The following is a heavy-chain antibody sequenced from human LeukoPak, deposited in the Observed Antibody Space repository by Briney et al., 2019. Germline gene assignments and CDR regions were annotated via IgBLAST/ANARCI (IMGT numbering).Heavy chain of an antibody. CDR2: INAGNGNT. J-gene: IGHJ4*02. CDR1: GYTFTSYA. CDR3: ARNLIHYDILTGPEYYFDY. D-gene: IGHD3-9*01. V-gene: IGHV1-3*01. Sequence: ASVKVSCKASGYTFTSYAMHWVRQAPGQRLEWMGWINAGNGNTKYSQKFQGRVTITRDTSASTAYMELSSLRSEDTAVYYCARNLIHYDILTGPEYYFDYWGQGTLVTVSS.